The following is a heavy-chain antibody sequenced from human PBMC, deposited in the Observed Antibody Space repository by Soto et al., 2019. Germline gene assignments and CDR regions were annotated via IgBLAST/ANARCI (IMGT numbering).Heavy chain of an antibody. CDR1: GYTFTGYY. Sequence: ASVKVSCKASGYTFTGYYMHWVLHAPGQGLAWMAWINAGNGNTKYSQKFQGRVTITRDTSASTAYMELSSLRSEDTAVYYCATGRYYYGSGSYYNYYYYGMDVWGQGTTVTVSS. D-gene: IGHD3-10*01. CDR3: ATGRYYYGSGSYYNYYYYGMDV. J-gene: IGHJ6*02. CDR2: INAGNGNT. V-gene: IGHV1-3*01.